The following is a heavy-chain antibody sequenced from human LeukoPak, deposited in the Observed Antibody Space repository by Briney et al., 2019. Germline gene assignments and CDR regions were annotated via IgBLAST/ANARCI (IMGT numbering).Heavy chain of an antibody. Sequence: PGGSLRLSCAASGLTFSSYEMNWVRQAPGKGLEWVSYISSSGSTIYYADSVKGRFTISRDNAKNSLYLQMNSLRAEDTAVYYCARGALGYSYGYYYFDYWGQGTLVTVSS. CDR2: ISSSGSTI. CDR1: GLTFSSYE. V-gene: IGHV3-48*03. CDR3: ARGALGYSYGYYYFDY. J-gene: IGHJ4*02. D-gene: IGHD5-18*01.